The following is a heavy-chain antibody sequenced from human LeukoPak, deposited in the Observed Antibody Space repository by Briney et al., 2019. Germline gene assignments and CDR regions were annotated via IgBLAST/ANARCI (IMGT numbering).Heavy chain of an antibody. V-gene: IGHV3-30-3*01. CDR3: ARSGSYRDYFDY. J-gene: IGHJ4*02. CDR1: GFTFSSYT. D-gene: IGHD1-26*01. Sequence: HSGGSLRLSCAASGFTFSSYTMNWVRQAPGKGLEWVALISYDGSNKFYADSVKGRFSIFRDKSKNTLYLQMNSLRAEDTAVYYCARSGSYRDYFDYWGQGTLVTVSS. CDR2: ISYDGSNK.